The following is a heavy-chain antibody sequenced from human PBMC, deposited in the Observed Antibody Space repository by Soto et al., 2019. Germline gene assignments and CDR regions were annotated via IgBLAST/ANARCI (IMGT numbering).Heavy chain of an antibody. CDR2: IYYSGST. D-gene: IGHD2-2*01. CDR3: ASDAGGYCSSTSCYRGMDV. CDR1: GGSISSGDYY. V-gene: IGHV4-30-4*01. Sequence: PSETLSLTCTVSGGSISSGDYYWSWIRQPPGKGLEWIGYIYYSGSTYYNPSLKSRVTISVDTSKNQFYLKLSSVTAADTAVYYCASDAGGYCSSTSCYRGMDVWGQGTTVTVSS. J-gene: IGHJ6*02.